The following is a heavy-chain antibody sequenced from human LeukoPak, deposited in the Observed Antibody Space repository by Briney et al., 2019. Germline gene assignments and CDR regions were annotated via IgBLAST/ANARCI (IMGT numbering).Heavy chain of an antibody. CDR1: GGSISSYD. CDR2: IYYSGST. D-gene: IGHD4-23*01. J-gene: IGHJ3*02. CDR3: ARGGGNSGHDAFDI. Sequence: PSETLSLTCTVSGGSISSYDWSWIRQPPGKGLEWIGYIYYSGSTNYNPSLKSRVTISVDTSKNQFSLKLSSVTAADTAVYYCARGGGNSGHDAFDIWGQGTMVTVSS. V-gene: IGHV4-59*01.